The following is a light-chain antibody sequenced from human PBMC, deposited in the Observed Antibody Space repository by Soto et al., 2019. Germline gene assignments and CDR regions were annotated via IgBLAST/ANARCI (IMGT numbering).Light chain of an antibody. CDR2: DAS. V-gene: IGKV3-11*01. Sequence: EIVLTQSPATLSLSPGERATLSCRASQSISIYLAWYQQKPGQAPRLLIYDASNRATGIPARFSGSGSGTDFTLTISGLEPEDFAVYYCQQRSNWPWTFGQGTKVDIK. CDR1: QSISIY. J-gene: IGKJ1*01. CDR3: QQRSNWPWT.